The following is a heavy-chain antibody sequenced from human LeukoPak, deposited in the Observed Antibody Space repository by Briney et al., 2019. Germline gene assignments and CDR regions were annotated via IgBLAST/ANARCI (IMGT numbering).Heavy chain of an antibody. CDR1: GVSISSSSYH. D-gene: IGHD3-9*01. J-gene: IGHJ4*02. CDR3: ASLLTYFDY. Sequence: SETLSLTCTVSGVSISSSSYHWGWMRQPPGKGLEWIASIYYSGSTYYSPSLKSRVTISVDTSKNQFSLKMSSVIAADTAVYYCASLLTYFDYWGQGTLVTVSS. CDR2: IYYSGST. V-gene: IGHV4-39*01.